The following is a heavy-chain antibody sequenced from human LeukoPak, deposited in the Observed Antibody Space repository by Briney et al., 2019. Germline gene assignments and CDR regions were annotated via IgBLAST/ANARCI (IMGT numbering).Heavy chain of an antibody. V-gene: IGHV3-7*01. Sequence: GGSLRLSCAASGFTFSSYWMSWVRQAPGKGLEWVANIKQDGSEKYYVDSVKGRFTISRDNAKNSLYLQMNSLRAEDTAVYYCASDHSSGWLHRGAFDIWGQGTMVTVSS. CDR3: ASDHSSGWLHRGAFDI. J-gene: IGHJ3*02. CDR2: IKQDGSEK. D-gene: IGHD6-19*01. CDR1: GFTFSSYW.